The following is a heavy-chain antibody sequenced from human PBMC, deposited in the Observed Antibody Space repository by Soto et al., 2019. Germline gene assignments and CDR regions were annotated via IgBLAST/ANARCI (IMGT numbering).Heavy chain of an antibody. CDR1: GFTFSDYY. V-gene: IGHV3-11*01. CDR3: ARENKGGYEFAFGS. CDR2: ITSSGDSI. Sequence: QVQLVESGGGLVKPGGSLRLSCAASGFTFSDYYMAWIRRAPGKGLDWASYITSSGDSIHYADSVKGRFTISRDNAKNSLYLQMNSLRDEDTAVYYCARENKGGYEFAFGSWGQGTLVTVSS. D-gene: IGHD5-12*01. J-gene: IGHJ4*02.